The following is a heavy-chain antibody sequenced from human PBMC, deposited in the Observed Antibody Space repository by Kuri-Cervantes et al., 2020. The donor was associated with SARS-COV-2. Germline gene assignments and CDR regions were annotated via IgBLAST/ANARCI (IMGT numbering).Heavy chain of an antibody. V-gene: IGHV3-21*04. CDR3: AKYKGRVDGYKEGWFDP. CDR2: ISSGSTYI. CDR1: GFTFSNYN. D-gene: IGHD5-24*01. Sequence: GESLKISCAASGFTFSNYNMNWVRQAPGKGLEWVSSISSGSTYIYYADSVKGRFTISRDNSKNTLYLQMNSLRAEDTAVYYCAKYKGRVDGYKEGWFDPWGQGTLVTDSS. J-gene: IGHJ5*02.